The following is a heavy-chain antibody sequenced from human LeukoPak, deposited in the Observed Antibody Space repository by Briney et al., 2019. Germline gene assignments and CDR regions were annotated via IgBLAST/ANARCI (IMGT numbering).Heavy chain of an antibody. Sequence: SETLSLTCTVSGGSISSGGYYWSWIRQHPGKGLEWIGYIYYSGSTYYNPSLKSRVTVSVDTSKNQFSLKLSPVTAADTAVYYCARSLTGDLSAIDYWGQGTLVTISS. CDR2: IYYSGST. CDR1: GGSISSGGYY. CDR3: ARSLTGDLSAIDY. D-gene: IGHD7-27*01. V-gene: IGHV4-31*03. J-gene: IGHJ4*02.